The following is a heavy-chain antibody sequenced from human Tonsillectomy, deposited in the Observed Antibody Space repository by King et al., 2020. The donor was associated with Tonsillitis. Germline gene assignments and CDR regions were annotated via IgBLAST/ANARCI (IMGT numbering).Heavy chain of an antibody. CDR3: SNKTYYNFWTGLDY. CDR2: INPSGST. J-gene: IGHJ4*02. V-gene: IGHV4-34*01. CDR1: GGSFMRYH. D-gene: IGHD3-3*01. Sequence: VQLQQWGAGLLKPSETLSLTCAVSGGSFMRYHWTWIRQPPGKGLEWIGEINPSGSTHYNPSLKSRVTISVDTSKNQFSLNLSSVTAADTAVYYCSNKTYYNFWTGLDYWGQGTLVTVSS.